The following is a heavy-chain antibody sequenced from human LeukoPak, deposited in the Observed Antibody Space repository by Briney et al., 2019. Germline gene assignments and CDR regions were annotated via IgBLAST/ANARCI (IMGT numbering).Heavy chain of an antibody. Sequence: SETLSLTCTVSGGSISSYYWGWIRQPPGKGLEYFASIDSSGNVYYNPSLRSRVTISADTSKNQFSLKLDSVTAADTALYYCTRDRGQWVVDYWGQGTLVTVSS. CDR3: TRDRGQWVVDY. CDR1: GGSISSYY. V-gene: IGHV4-39*07. D-gene: IGHD6-19*01. J-gene: IGHJ4*02. CDR2: IDSSGNV.